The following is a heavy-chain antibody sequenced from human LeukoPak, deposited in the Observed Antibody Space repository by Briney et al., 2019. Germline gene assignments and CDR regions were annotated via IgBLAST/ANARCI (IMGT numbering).Heavy chain of an antibody. CDR1: GGSISSSSYY. V-gene: IGHV4-39*07. J-gene: IGHJ4*02. D-gene: IGHD5-18*01. CDR2: IYYSGST. CDR3: ARVKVDTAMAVDY. Sequence: SETLSLTCTVSGGSISSSSYYWGWIRQPPGKGLEWIGSIYYSGSTYYNPSLKSRVTISVDTSKNQFSLKLSSVTAADTAVYYCARVKVDTAMAVDYWGQGTLVTVSS.